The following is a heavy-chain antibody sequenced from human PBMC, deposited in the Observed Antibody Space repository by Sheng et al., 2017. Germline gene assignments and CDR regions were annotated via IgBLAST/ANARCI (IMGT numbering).Heavy chain of an antibody. J-gene: IGHJ4*02. D-gene: IGHD2-2*02. CDR3: TRDGSRYCSSSSCYTGFXY. V-gene: IGHV4-59*02. Sequence: QVQLQESGPGLVRPSETLSLTCTVSGDSVNSYYWSWIRQPPGKGLEWMGYISYSGNTIYSPSLKSRVTMSIDTSKNQFYLRLTSVTAADTAVYYCTRDGSRYCSSSSCYTGFXYWGQGALVSVSS. CDR2: ISYSGNT. CDR1: GDSVNSYY.